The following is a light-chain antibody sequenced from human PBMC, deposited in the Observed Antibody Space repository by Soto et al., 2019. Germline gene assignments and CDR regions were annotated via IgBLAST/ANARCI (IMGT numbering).Light chain of an antibody. Sequence: QSALTQPPSASGSPGQSVTISCTGTSTDVGAYNYVSWYQQHPGKAPKLMIYDVNKRPSGVPDRFSGSKSGNTASLTISGLQAEDEADYYCCSYAGSYTLIFGGGTKVTVL. CDR3: CSYAGSYTLI. V-gene: IGLV2-11*01. CDR2: DVN. CDR1: STDVGAYNY. J-gene: IGLJ2*01.